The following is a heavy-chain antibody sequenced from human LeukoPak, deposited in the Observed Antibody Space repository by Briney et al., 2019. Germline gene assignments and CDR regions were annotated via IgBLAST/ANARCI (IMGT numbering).Heavy chain of an antibody. CDR3: ASTYYYDSSGWGALDY. J-gene: IGHJ4*02. CDR1: GGSISSGGYS. CDR2: IYHSGST. V-gene: IGHV4-30-2*01. Sequence: SETLSLTCAVSGGSISSGGYSWSWIRQPPGEGLEWIGYIYHSGSTYYNPSLKSRVTISVDRSKNQFSLKLSSVTAADTAVYYCASTYYYDSSGWGALDYWGQGTLVTVSS. D-gene: IGHD3-22*01.